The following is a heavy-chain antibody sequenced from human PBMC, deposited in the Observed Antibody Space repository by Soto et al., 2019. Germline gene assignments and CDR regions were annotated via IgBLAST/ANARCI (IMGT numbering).Heavy chain of an antibody. V-gene: IGHV1-69*01. CDR1: GGSFTSYV. D-gene: IGHD3-10*01. CDR3: ARGGIRGLIMGRYSCNGMDV. J-gene: IGHJ6*02. Sequence: QVQLVQSGAEVKKPGSSVKVSCKASGGSFTSYVFSWVRQAPGQVLEGMGGINPTFGTPKYAQRVPGRVTSSSDESTRTAYMELTSLRSEDTALYYCARGGIRGLIMGRYSCNGMDVWGQGTTVTVSS. CDR2: INPTFGTP.